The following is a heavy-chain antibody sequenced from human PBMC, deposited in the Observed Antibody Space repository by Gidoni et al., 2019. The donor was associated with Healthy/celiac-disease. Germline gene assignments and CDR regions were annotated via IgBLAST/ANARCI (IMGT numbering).Heavy chain of an antibody. Sequence: QLQLQESVPGLVKPSEPLSLTCTVSGGPISISSYYWGWIRQPPGKELECIGSIYYSGSTYYNPSLKGRVTISVDTSKNQFSLKLSSVTAADTAVYYCARVAAAADLDYWGQGTLVTVSS. CDR3: ARVAAAADLDY. V-gene: IGHV4-39*01. CDR1: GGPISISSYY. J-gene: IGHJ4*02. D-gene: IGHD6-13*01. CDR2: IYYSGST.